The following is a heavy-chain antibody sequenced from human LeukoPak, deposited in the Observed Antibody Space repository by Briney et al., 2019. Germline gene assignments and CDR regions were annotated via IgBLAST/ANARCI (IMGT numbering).Heavy chain of an antibody. CDR3: ARDPLNYYDSSGYYYAPGAFDI. D-gene: IGHD3-22*01. CDR1: GFTFTSSA. CDR2: IVVGSGNT. V-gene: IGHV1-58*02. Sequence: SVKVSCKASGFTFTSSAMQWVRQARGQRLEWIGWIVVGSGNTNYAQKFQERVTITRDTSTSTAYMELSSLRSEDTAVYYCARDPLNYYDSSGYYYAPGAFDIWGQGTMVTVSS. J-gene: IGHJ3*02.